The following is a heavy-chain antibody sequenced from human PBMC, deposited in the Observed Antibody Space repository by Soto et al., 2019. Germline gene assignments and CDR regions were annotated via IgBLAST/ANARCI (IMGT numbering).Heavy chain of an antibody. Sequence: GGSLKPSCAASRLSFSSYPKTWVRQAPGKGLEWVSAISGSGGSTYYADSVKGRFTISRDNAKNTLYLQMNSLRAEDTAVYYCAKDPYQEGGNRRPFDYWGQGT. J-gene: IGHJ4*02. CDR1: RLSFSSYP. V-gene: IGHV3-23*01. CDR2: ISGSGGST. CDR3: AKDPYQEGGNRRPFDY. D-gene: IGHD5-18*01.